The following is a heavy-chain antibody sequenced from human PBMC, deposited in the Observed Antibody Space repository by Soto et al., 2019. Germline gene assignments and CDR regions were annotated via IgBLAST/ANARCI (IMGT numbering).Heavy chain of an antibody. J-gene: IGHJ4*02. CDR3: TTDRSLTGTLFDY. CDR2: IKSKTDGGTT. CDR1: GFTFSNAW. Sequence: TGGSLRLSCAASGFTFSNAWMSWVRQAPGKGLEWVGRIKSKTDGGTTDYAAPVKGRFTISRDDSKNTLYLQMNSLKTEDTAVYYCTTDRSLTGTLFDYWGQGTLVTVSS. V-gene: IGHV3-15*01. D-gene: IGHD1-7*01.